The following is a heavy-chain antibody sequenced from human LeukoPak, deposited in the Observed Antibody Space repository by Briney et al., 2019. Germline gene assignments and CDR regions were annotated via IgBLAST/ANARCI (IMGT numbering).Heavy chain of an antibody. V-gene: IGHV3-23*01. CDR3: AKGDRERASAGTGFDS. J-gene: IGHJ4*02. D-gene: IGHD6-13*01. Sequence: RTEGSLRLSCAASGFTFSSYAMSWVRQAPGKGLEWVSAISGSGGSTYYADSVKGRFTISRDNSKNTLSLQMNSLRLDDTAMYYCAKGDRERASAGTGFDSWGQGTLVTVSS. CDR1: GFTFSSYA. CDR2: ISGSGGST.